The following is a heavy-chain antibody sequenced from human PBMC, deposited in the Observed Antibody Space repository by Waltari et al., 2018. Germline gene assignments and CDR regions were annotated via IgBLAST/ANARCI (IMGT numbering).Heavy chain of an antibody. CDR1: GYTFTGYY. V-gene: IGHV1-2*02. J-gene: IGHJ4*02. CDR3: AREGAAAGTGADY. D-gene: IGHD6-13*01. CDR2: INPNSGGT. Sequence: QVQLVQSGAEVKKPGASVKVSCKASGYTFTGYYMHWVRQAPGQGLEWRGLINPNSGGTNYAQQFQGRVTMTRDTSISTAYMERSRLRSDDTAVYYCAREGAAAGTGADYWGQGTLVTVSS.